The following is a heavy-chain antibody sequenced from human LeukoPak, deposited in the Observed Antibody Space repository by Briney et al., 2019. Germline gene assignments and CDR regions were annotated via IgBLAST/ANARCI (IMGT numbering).Heavy chain of an antibody. CDR1: GFTFSSYA. CDR3: ARDGYGLDTAMVSTNFDY. J-gene: IGHJ4*02. CDR2: ISGSGGST. D-gene: IGHD5-18*01. V-gene: IGHV3-23*01. Sequence: GGSLRLPCAASGFTFSSYAMSWVRQAPGKGLEWVSAISGSGGSTYYADSVKGRFTISRDNSKNTLYLQMNSLRAEDTAVYYCARDGYGLDTAMVSTNFDYWGQGTLVTVSS.